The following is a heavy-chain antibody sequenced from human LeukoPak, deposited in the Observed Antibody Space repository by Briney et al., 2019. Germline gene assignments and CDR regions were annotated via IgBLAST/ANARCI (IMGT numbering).Heavy chain of an antibody. D-gene: IGHD3-10*01. Sequence: PGGSLRLPCAASGFTFSSYAMHWVRQAPGKGLEWVAVISYDGSNKYYADSAKGRFTISRDNSKNTLYLQMNSLRAEDTAVYYCGVGELSAGGYWGQGTLVTVSS. CDR1: GFTFSSYA. V-gene: IGHV3-30*04. CDR3: GVGELSAGGY. J-gene: IGHJ4*02. CDR2: ISYDGSNK.